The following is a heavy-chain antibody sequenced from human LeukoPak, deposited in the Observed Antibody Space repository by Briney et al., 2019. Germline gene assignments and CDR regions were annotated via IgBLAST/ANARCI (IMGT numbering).Heavy chain of an antibody. Sequence: GRSLRLSCAASGFTFSSYGMHWVRQAPGKGLEWVAVIWYDGSNKYYADSVKGRFTISRDNSKNTLYLQMNSLRAEDTAVYYCARDQVTIFGVVIIHPPYYYYGMDVWGQGTTVTVSS. D-gene: IGHD3-3*01. CDR2: IWYDGSNK. V-gene: IGHV3-33*01. CDR3: ARDQVTIFGVVIIHPPYYYYGMDV. CDR1: GFTFSSYG. J-gene: IGHJ6*02.